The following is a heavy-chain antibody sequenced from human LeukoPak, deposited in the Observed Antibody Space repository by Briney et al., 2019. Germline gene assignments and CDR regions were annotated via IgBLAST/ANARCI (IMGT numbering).Heavy chain of an antibody. CDR2: IYHSGNT. Sequence: SETLSLTCTVSGYSISSGYYWGWIRQPPGKGLEWIGSIYHSGNTYYNPSLKSRVTISVDTSKNQFSLKLSSVTAADTAVYYCARDNGYSYGYIGCDYWGQGTLVTVSS. CDR3: ARDNGYSYGYIGCDY. CDR1: GYSISSGYY. D-gene: IGHD5-18*01. V-gene: IGHV4-38-2*02. J-gene: IGHJ4*02.